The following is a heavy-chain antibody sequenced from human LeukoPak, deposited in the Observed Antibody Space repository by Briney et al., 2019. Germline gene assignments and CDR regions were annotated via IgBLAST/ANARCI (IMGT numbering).Heavy chain of an antibody. J-gene: IGHJ5*02. Sequence: ASVKVSCKASGYTFTGYYMHWVRQAPGQGLEWMGWINPNSCGTNYAQKFQGRVTMTRDMSTRTLYMELSSLRSEDTAFYYCARVGDYSPRGWFDPWGQGTLVTVSS. CDR1: GYTFTGYY. CDR2: INPNSCGT. V-gene: IGHV1-2*02. D-gene: IGHD4-11*01. CDR3: ARVGDYSPRGWFDP.